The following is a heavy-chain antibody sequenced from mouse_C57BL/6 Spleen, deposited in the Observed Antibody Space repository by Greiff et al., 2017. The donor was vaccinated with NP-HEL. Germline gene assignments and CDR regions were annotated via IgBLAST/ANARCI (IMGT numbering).Heavy chain of an antibody. Sequence: EVHLVESEGGLVQPGSSMKLSCTASGFTFSDYYMAWVRQVPEKGLEWVANINYDGSSTYYLDSLKSRFIISRDNAKNILYLQMSSLKSEDTATYYCARARTGNYFDYWGQGTTLTVSS. CDR3: ARARTGNYFDY. CDR1: GFTFSDYY. CDR2: INYDGSST. D-gene: IGHD4-1*01. J-gene: IGHJ2*01. V-gene: IGHV5-16*01.